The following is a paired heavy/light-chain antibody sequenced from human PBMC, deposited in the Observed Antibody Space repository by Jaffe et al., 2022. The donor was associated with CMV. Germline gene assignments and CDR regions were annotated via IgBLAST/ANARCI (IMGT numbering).Heavy chain of an antibody. CDR3: ARGNGSYPPTDY. CDR2: INPNSGGK. V-gene: IGHV1-2*02. CDR1: GYTVTDYY. D-gene: IGHD1-26*01. J-gene: IGHJ4*02. Sequence: QVQLVQSGAEVRKPGASVKVSCKASGYTVTDYYMHWVRQAPGQGLEWMGWINPNSGGKNSAQRFQGRVTMTGDTSISTVFMELSRLTSADTAVYYCARGNGSYPPTDYWGPGTLVTVSS.
Light chain of an antibody. V-gene: IGKV1-5*03. Sequence: DIQMTQSPSTLSASVGDRVTITCRASQSIGSWLAWYQQKPGRAPKLLIYKASTLESGVPSRFSGSGSGTEFTLTISSLQPDDFATYYCQQCNSYPFNFGPGTKVDIK. J-gene: IGKJ3*01. CDR3: QQCNSYPFN. CDR2: KAS. CDR1: QSIGSW.